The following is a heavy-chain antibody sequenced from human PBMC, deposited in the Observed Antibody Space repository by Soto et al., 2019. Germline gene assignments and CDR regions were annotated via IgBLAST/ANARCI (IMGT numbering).Heavy chain of an antibody. Sequence: QVQLVQSGAEVKKPGSSVKVSCKASGGTFSSYAISWVRQAPGQGLEWMGWIIPIFGTANYAQKFQGRVTITADESTSTAYMELSSLRSEDTAVYYCARGGGYYYDSSGYYYFDYWGQGTLVTVSS. J-gene: IGHJ4*02. V-gene: IGHV1-69*01. CDR3: ARGGGYYYDSSGYYYFDY. CDR2: IIPIFGTA. D-gene: IGHD3-22*01. CDR1: GGTFSSYA.